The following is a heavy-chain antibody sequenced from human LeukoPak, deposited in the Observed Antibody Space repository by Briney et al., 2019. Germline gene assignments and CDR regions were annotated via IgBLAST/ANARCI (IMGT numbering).Heavy chain of an antibody. CDR2: IAGDGDST. CDR1: GFSFSTYS. J-gene: IGHJ4*02. D-gene: IGHD2-2*01. V-gene: IGHV3-64D*06. Sequence: PGGSLRLSCSASGFSFSTYSMPWVRQAPGKGLEYVSAIAGDGDSTYYADSVKGRFTISRDNSKNTLYLQLSSLRAEDTAVFYCAKGYCSGTGCLRYFDLWGQGTLVTVSS. CDR3: AKGYCSGTGCLRYFDL.